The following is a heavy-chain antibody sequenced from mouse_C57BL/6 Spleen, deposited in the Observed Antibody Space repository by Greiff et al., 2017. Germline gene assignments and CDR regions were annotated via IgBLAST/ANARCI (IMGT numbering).Heavy chain of an antibody. J-gene: IGHJ4*01. CDR3: ANYGSSFSDAMDY. CDR1: GYTFTSYW. V-gene: IGHV1-55*01. D-gene: IGHD1-1*01. CDR2: IYPGSGST. Sequence: QVQLKQPGAELVKPGASVKMSCKASGYTFTSYWITWVKQRPGQGLEWLGDIYPGSGSTNYNEKFKSKATLTVDTASSTSYMQLSSLTSEDSAGNYCANYGSSFSDAMDYWGQGTAVTVSS.